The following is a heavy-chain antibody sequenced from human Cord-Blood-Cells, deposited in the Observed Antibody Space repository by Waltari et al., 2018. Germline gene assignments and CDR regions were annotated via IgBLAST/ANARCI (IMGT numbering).Heavy chain of an antibody. J-gene: IGHJ6*02. CDR2: MNPNIGNT. CDR1: GYPCTSSD. Sequence: QVQLVQSGAEVKKPGASVKVSCKASGYPCTSSDINWVGPAAGQGLERMGWMNPNIGNTGYAQKFQGRVTMTRNTSISTAYMGLSSLRSEDTAVYYCARAGSSWYYYYYGMDVWGQGTTVTVSS. CDR3: ARAGSSWYYYYYGMDV. D-gene: IGHD6-13*01. V-gene: IGHV1-8*01.